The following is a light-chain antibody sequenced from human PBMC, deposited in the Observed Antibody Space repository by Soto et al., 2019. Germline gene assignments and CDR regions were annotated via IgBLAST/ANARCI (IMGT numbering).Light chain of an antibody. CDR2: EVI. J-gene: IGLJ1*01. CDR1: SSDVGKYDR. V-gene: IGLV2-18*02. Sequence: QSALTQTPSVSGSPGQSVTISCTGTSSDVGKYDRVSWYQQPPGTAPKLIIYEVINRPSGVPARFSGSKSGNTASLTISGLQAEDEADYYCSSYMITSRYVFGAGTKVTVL. CDR3: SSYMITSRYV.